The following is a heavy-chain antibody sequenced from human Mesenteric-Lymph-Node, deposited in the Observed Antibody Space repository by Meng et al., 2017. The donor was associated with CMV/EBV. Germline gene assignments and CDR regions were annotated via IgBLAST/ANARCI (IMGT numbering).Heavy chain of an antibody. Sequence: SQTLSLTCAISGDSVSNNNAAWNWIRQSSSRGLEWLGRTYYRSKWHNDYAVSVKSRITINPDKSKNQFSLQLNSVTPGDTAVYYCAREYRSSGGWLDPWGQGTLVTVSS. J-gene: IGHJ5*02. CDR1: GDSVSNNNAA. D-gene: IGHD3-10*01. CDR2: TYYRSKWHN. V-gene: IGHV6-1*01. CDR3: AREYRSSGGWLDP.